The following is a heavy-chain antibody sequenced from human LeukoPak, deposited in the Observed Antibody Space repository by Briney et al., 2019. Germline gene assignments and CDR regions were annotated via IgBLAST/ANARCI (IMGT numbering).Heavy chain of an antibody. CDR1: GGSISVYY. CDR2: IYYSGST. V-gene: IGHV4-59*13. J-gene: IGHJ5*02. D-gene: IGHD6-19*01. Sequence: SETLSLTCTVSGGSISVYYWSWIRQPQGRGREGFGYIYYSGSTNYNPSLKSRVTISVDTSENQFSLKLSSVTAADTAVYSCARDRGSGWSLGPSNWFDPWGQGTLVTVSS. CDR3: ARDRGSGWSLGPSNWFDP.